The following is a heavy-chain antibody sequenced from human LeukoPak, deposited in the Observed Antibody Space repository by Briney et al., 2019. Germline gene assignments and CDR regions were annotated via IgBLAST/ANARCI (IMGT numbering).Heavy chain of an antibody. Sequence: PGGSLRLSCAASGXTFSSYAVSWVRQAPGKGLEWVWAISGSGGSTYYADSVKGRFTISRDNSKNTLYLQMNSLRAEDTAVYYCAKRGMKLGDYPYYFDYWGQGTLVTVSS. CDR3: AKRGMKLGDYPYYFDY. J-gene: IGHJ4*02. V-gene: IGHV3-23*01. CDR2: ISGSGGST. CDR1: GXTFSSYA. D-gene: IGHD4-17*01.